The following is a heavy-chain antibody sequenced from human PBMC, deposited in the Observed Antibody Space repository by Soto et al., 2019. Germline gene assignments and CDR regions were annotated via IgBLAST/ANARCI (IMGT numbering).Heavy chain of an antibody. J-gene: IGHJ6*02. Sequence: ASVKVSCKASGYTFTSYAMNWVRQAPGQRLEWMGWINAGNGNTKYSQKFQGRVTITRDTSASTVYMDLSSLKLEDTAVYYCASSYSNYALIDYYYYGMDVWGQ. D-gene: IGHD4-4*01. CDR1: GYTFTSYA. CDR3: ASSYSNYALIDYYYYGMDV. V-gene: IGHV1-3*01. CDR2: INAGNGNT.